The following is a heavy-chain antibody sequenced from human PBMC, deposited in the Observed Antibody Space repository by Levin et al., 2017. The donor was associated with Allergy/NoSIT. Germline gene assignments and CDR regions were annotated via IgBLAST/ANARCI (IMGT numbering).Heavy chain of an antibody. CDR3: VGGGGYSYGNWGY. CDR1: GFTFSSYG. Sequence: PGGSLRLSCAASGFTFSSYGMHWVRQAPGKGLEWVAVISYDGSNKYYADSVKGRFTISRDNSKNTLYLQMNSLRAEDTAVYYCVGGGGYSYGNWGYWGQGTLVTVSS. J-gene: IGHJ4*02. D-gene: IGHD5-18*01. V-gene: IGHV3-30*03. CDR2: ISYDGSNK.